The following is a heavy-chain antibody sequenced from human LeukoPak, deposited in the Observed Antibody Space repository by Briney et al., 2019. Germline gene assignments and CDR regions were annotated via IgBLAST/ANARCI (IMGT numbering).Heavy chain of an antibody. CDR3: ATESYSYGINWFDP. J-gene: IGHJ5*02. D-gene: IGHD5-18*01. V-gene: IGHV1-46*01. CDR2: INPSGGST. Sequence: GASVKVSCKASGYTFTSYYMHWVRQAPGQGLEWMGIINPSGGSTIYAQKFQGRVTMTEDTSTDTAYMEPSSLRSEDTAVYYCATESYSYGINWFDPWGQGTLVTVSS. CDR1: GYTFTSYY.